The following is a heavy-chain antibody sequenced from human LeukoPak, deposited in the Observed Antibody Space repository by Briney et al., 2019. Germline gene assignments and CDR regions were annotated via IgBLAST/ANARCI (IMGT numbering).Heavy chain of an antibody. Sequence: PSETLSLTCTVSGGSISSYYWSWIRQPPGKGLEWIGYIYYTGSTNYNPSLASRVNISVDTSKNQFSLNLISVTAADTAVYYCARWGSIAVARFDYWGQGTLVTVSS. V-gene: IGHV4-59*01. CDR2: IYYTGST. J-gene: IGHJ4*02. CDR1: GGSISSYY. D-gene: IGHD6-6*01. CDR3: ARWGSIAVARFDY.